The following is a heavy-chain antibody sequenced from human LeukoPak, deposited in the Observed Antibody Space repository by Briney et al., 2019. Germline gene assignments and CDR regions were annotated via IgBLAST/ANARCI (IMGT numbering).Heavy chain of an antibody. Sequence: GGSLRLSCEASGFTVSSNYMSWVRQAPGKGLEWVSVIYTGGSTYYADSVKDRFTISRDNSKNTLYLQMNSLRAADTAMYYSARDLVSRQPVDQYYGMDVWGQGTTVTVSS. J-gene: IGHJ6*02. V-gene: IGHV3-53*01. CDR2: IYTGGST. CDR1: GFTVSSNY. CDR3: ARDLVSRQPVDQYYGMDV. D-gene: IGHD2-2*01.